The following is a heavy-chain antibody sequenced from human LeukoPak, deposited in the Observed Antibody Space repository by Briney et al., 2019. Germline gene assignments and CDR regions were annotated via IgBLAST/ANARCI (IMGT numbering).Heavy chain of an antibody. CDR2: MNPNSGNT. J-gene: IGHJ4*02. CDR3: ARGSFCGGDCYSYYFDY. Sequence: GASVKVSCKASGYTFTSYDINWVRQATGQGLEWMGWMNPNSGNTGYAQKFQGRVTITRNTSISTAYMGLSSLRSEDTAVYYCARGSFCGGDCYSYYFDYWGQGTLVTVSS. CDR1: GYTFTSYD. D-gene: IGHD2-21*01. V-gene: IGHV1-8*03.